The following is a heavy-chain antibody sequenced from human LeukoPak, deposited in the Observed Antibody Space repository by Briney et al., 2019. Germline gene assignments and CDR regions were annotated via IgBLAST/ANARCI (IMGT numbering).Heavy chain of an antibody. D-gene: IGHD3-10*01. Sequence: GGSLRLSCAASGFTFSSYSMSWVRQAPGKGLEWVANIKQDGSEKNYVGSVKGRFTIARDNAKNSLYLQMNSLRAEDTAVYYCARSSITMVRGVIKSTTSWYHYYNMDVWGKGTTVTVSS. V-gene: IGHV3-7*01. CDR3: ARSSITMVRGVIKSTTSWYHYYNMDV. J-gene: IGHJ6*03. CDR2: IKQDGSEK. CDR1: GFTFSSYS.